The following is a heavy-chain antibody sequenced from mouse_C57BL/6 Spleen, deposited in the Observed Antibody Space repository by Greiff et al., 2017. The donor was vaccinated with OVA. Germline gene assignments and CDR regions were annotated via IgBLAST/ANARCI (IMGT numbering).Heavy chain of an antibody. CDR2: ISSGSSSI. D-gene: IGHD1-1*01. CDR3: TRPHGSSPHWYFED. J-gene: IGHJ1*03. CDR1: GFTFSDYG. V-gene: IGHV5-17*01. Sequence: EVMLVESGGGLVKPGGSLKLSCAASGFTFSDYGMHWVRQSPEKGLEWVAYISSGSSSIYYADTVKGRFIISTDNAKNTLFLQMPSLRSEDTAMYYCTRPHGSSPHWYFEDWGTGTTVTVAS.